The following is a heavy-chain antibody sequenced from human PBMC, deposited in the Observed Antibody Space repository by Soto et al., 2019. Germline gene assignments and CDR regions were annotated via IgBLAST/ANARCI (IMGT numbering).Heavy chain of an antibody. V-gene: IGHV5-51*01. CDR1: GYSFTSYW. CDR2: IYPGDSDT. J-gene: IGHJ4*02. D-gene: IGHD2-2*01. Sequence: GESLKISCKGSGYSFTSYWIGWVRQMPGKGLEWMGIIYPGDSDTRYSPSFQGQVTISADKSISTAYLQWSSLKASDTAMYYCARQKGPPGVVPAAIGDYWGQGTLVTVSS. CDR3: ARQKGPPGVVPAAIGDY.